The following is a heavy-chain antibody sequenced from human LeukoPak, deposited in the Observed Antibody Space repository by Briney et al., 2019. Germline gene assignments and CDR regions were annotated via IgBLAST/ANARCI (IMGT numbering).Heavy chain of an antibody. J-gene: IGHJ3*02. CDR2: IYYTGST. CDR1: GGSISPYY. V-gene: IGHV4-59*01. CDR3: ARAYYYGSGTFDI. Sequence: SETLSLTCTVSGGSISPYYWSWIRQPPGKGLEWIGNIYYTGSTYYNPSLKSRVTISVDTSKNQFSLKLSSLTAADTAVYYCARAYYYGSGTFDIWGQGTMVTVSS. D-gene: IGHD3-10*01.